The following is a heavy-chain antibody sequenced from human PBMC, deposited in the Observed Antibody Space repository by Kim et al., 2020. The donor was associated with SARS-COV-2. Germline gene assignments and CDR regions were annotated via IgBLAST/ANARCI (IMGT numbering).Heavy chain of an antibody. J-gene: IGHJ3*02. CDR2: IKSDGSDE. V-gene: IGHV3-7*03. D-gene: IGHD3-3*01. CDR1: KFTFSDFW. CDR3: ARAYDSVGGAFDI. Sequence: GGSLRLSCAASKFTFSDFWMSWVRQAPGKGLEWVANIKSDGSDEYYVDSVKGRFTISRDNAKNSLYLDMNSLRAEDTALYYCARAYDSVGGAFDIWGQGT.